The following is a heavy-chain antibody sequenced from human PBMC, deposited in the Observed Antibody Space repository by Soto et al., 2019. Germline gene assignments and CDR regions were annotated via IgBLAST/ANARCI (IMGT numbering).Heavy chain of an antibody. Sequence: SETLSLTCAVSGGSNSRSKWRRWVRQAPGKGLEWIGEIYHSGSTNYNPSLKSRVTISVDKSKNQFSLKLSSVTAADTAVYYCARVSGSYYYGMDVWGQGTTVT. CDR1: GGSNSRSKW. V-gene: IGHV4-4*02. D-gene: IGHD1-26*01. CDR2: IYHSGST. CDR3: ARVSGSYYYGMDV. J-gene: IGHJ6*02.